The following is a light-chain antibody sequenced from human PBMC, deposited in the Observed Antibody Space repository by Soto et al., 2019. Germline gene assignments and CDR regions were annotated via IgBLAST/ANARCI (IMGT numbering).Light chain of an antibody. CDR1: QSVSSN. V-gene: IGKV3-15*01. Sequence: VMSQSAATLSVSPGERAALSCRASQSVSSNLAWYQQKPGQAPRLLIYHASTRATAVPARFTASGSGTEFTLTISSLQSEDFAVYYCQQYNNRPRTFGQVTKVDI. J-gene: IGKJ1*01. CDR3: QQYNNRPRT. CDR2: HAS.